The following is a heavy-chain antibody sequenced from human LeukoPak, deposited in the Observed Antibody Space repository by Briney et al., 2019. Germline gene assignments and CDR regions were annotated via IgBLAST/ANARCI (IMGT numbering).Heavy chain of an antibody. V-gene: IGHV4-61*02. CDR3: ARDGGTYYYDWFDP. Sequence: PSETLSLTCTVSGGSISSGDYYWSWIRQPAGEGLEWIGRILPSGSTNYNPSLKSRVTISIDTPKNQFSLNLSSVTAADTAVYYCARDGGTYYYDWFDPWGQGTLVTVST. J-gene: IGHJ5*02. CDR2: ILPSGST. CDR1: GGSISSGDYY. D-gene: IGHD1-26*01.